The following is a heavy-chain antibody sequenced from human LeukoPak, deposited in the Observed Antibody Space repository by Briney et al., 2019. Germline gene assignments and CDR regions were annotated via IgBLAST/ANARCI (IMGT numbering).Heavy chain of an antibody. V-gene: IGHV1-69*06. CDR1: GGTFSSYA. D-gene: IGHD1-26*01. CDR3: ARLEYSGTEYYYYYMDV. CDR2: IIPIFGTA. J-gene: IGHJ6*03. Sequence: SVKVSCKASGGTFSSYAISWVRQAPGQGLEWMGGIIPIFGTANYAQKFQGRVTITADKSTSTAYMELSSLRSEDTAVYYCARLEYSGTEYYYYYMDVWGKGTTVTVSS.